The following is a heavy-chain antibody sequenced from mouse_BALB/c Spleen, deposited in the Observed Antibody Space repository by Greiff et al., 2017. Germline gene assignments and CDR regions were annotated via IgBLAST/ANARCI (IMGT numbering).Heavy chain of an antibody. J-gene: IGHJ3*01. Sequence: VKLMESGPGLVAPSQSLSITCTVSGFSLTSYGVHWVRQPPGKGLEWLGVIWAGGSTNYNSALMSRLSISKDNSKSQVFLKMNSLQTDDTAMYYCARDRENWDGFAYWGQGTLVTVSA. D-gene: IGHD4-1*01. CDR2: IWAGGST. V-gene: IGHV2-9*02. CDR3: ARDRENWDGFAY. CDR1: GFSLTSYG.